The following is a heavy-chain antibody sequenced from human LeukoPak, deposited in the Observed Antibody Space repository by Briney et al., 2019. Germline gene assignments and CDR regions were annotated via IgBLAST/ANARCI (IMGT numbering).Heavy chain of an antibody. Sequence: GGSLSLSWPPSGFILSNAWMGWVRQPPGKGRGWVGRIKSKTDGGTTDYAAPVKGRFTISRDDSKNTLYLQMNSLKTEDTAVYYCTTDYRGYWGQGTLVTVSS. CDR3: TTDYRGY. J-gene: IGHJ4*02. CDR1: GFILSNAW. CDR2: IKSKTDGGTT. V-gene: IGHV3-15*01. D-gene: IGHD4-4*01.